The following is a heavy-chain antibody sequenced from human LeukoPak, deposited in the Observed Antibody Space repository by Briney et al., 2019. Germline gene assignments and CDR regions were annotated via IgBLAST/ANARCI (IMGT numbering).Heavy chain of an antibody. Sequence: ASVTVSCKASGGTFSSYAISWVRQAPGQGLEWMGGIIPIFGTANYAQEFQGRVTITADESTSTAYMELSSLRSEDTAVYYCARSLQWLAIEGFDYWGQGTLVTVSS. CDR1: GGTFSSYA. V-gene: IGHV1-69*13. D-gene: IGHD6-19*01. J-gene: IGHJ4*02. CDR2: IIPIFGTA. CDR3: ARSLQWLAIEGFDY.